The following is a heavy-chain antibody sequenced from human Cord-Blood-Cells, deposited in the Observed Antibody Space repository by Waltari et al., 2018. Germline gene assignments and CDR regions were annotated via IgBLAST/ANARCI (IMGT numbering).Heavy chain of an antibody. Sequence: EVQLVESGGGLVKPGGSLRLSCAASGFTFSNAWMSWVRQAPGKGLEWVGRIKSKTDGGTTNYAAPVKSRFTITTDDSKNTLYLQMNSLKTEDTAVYYCTTDYCSSTSCQKRYYYYYYMDVWGKGTTVTVSS. CDR2: IKSKTDGGTT. J-gene: IGHJ6*03. V-gene: IGHV3-15*01. D-gene: IGHD2-2*01. CDR1: GFTFSNAW. CDR3: TTDYCSSTSCQKRYYYYYYMDV.